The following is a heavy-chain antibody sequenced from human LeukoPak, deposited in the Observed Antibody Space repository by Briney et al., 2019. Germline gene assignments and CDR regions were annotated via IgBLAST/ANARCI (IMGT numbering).Heavy chain of an antibody. V-gene: IGHV3-30*02. J-gene: IGHJ4*02. CDR3: AKLISPYDY. CDR1: GFTFSSYG. Sequence: GGSLRLSCVASGFTFSSYGMHWDRQAPGKGLEWVAFIRYDGNNKYYSDSVKGRFTISRDNSKNTLYLQMNSLRAEDTAVYYCAKLISPYDYWGQGILVTVSS. CDR2: IRYDGNNK.